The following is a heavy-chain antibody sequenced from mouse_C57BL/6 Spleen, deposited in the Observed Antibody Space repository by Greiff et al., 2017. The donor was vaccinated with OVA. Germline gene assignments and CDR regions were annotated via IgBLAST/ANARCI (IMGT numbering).Heavy chain of an antibody. V-gene: IGHV5-9-1*02. J-gene: IGHJ2*01. Sequence: EVKLVESGAGLVKPGGSLKLSCAASGFTFSSYAMSWVRQTPEKRLEWVAYISSGGDYIYYADTVKGRFTISRDNARNTLYLQMSSLKSEDTAMYYCTREGANFPHFDYWGQGTTLTVSS. D-gene: IGHD4-1*01. CDR1: GFTFSSYA. CDR3: TREGANFPHFDY. CDR2: ISSGGDYI.